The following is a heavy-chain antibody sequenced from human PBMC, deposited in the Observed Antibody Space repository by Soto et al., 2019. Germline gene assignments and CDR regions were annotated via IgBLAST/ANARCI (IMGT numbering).Heavy chain of an antibody. V-gene: IGHV3-48*01. D-gene: IGHD3-3*01. CDR3: ARVFDTGDDFWSGYYLGGDYYYYMDV. Sequence: EVQLVESGGGLVQPGGSLRLSFAASGFTFSSYSMNWVRKAPGKGLEWVSYISSSSSTIYYEDSVKGRFTISRDNAKNSLYLQMNSLRAEDTAVYYCARVFDTGDDFWSGYYLGGDYYYYMDVWGKGTTVTVSS. CDR1: GFTFSSYS. CDR2: ISSSSSTI. J-gene: IGHJ6*03.